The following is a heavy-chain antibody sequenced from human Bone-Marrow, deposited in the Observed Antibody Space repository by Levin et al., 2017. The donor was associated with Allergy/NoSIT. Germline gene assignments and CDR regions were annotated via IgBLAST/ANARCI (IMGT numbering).Heavy chain of an antibody. D-gene: IGHD3-22*01. CDR3: AGYDTSGYHSPFGD. Sequence: PGGSLRLSCAASGLIFSNYAMNWVRQAPGKGLEWVSQISGSGSNTHYADSVRGRFTFSRDNSNHTVYLQMNSLRADDTAVYYCAGYDTSGYHSPFGDWGQGAMVTVSS. CDR1: GLIFSNYA. CDR2: ISGSGSNT. V-gene: IGHV3-23*01. J-gene: IGHJ4*02.